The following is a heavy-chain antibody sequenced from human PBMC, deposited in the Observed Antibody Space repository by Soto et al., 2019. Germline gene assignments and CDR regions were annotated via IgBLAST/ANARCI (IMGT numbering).Heavy chain of an antibody. J-gene: IGHJ4*02. V-gene: IGHV1-69*01. Sequence: QVQLVQSGAEVKKPGSSVKVSCKASGGTFSSYAISWVRQAPGQGLEWMGGIIPIFGTSNYAHKFQGRVTITAEEYTSTAYMELSSLRSEDTAVYYCTRTRAYDSTAYLDYWGQGTLVTVSS. CDR2: IIPIFGTS. CDR3: TRTRAYDSTAYLDY. D-gene: IGHD3-22*01. CDR1: GGTFSSYA.